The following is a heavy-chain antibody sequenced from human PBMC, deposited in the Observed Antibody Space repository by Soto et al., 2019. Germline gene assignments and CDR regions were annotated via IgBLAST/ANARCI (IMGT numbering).Heavy chain of an antibody. CDR1: GFTFNNYA. J-gene: IGHJ4*02. D-gene: IGHD3-16*02. Sequence: QVQLVESGGGVVQPGRSLRLSCAASGFTFNNYAIHWVRQAPGKGLEWVALISYDGSKQYYGDSVQGRFTISRDNSKNTLFLQMNSLRPEDTAVYYCAKPIGLRLGELSPDFWGQGTLVTVSS. V-gene: IGHV3-30*18. CDR2: ISYDGSKQ. CDR3: AKPIGLRLGELSPDF.